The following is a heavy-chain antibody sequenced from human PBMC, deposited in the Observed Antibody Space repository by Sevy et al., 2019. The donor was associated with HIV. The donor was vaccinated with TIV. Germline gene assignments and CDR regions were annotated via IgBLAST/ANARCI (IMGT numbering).Heavy chain of an antibody. CDR2: ISSSSSTI. Sequence: GGSLRLSCAASGFTFSSYSMNWVRQAPGKGLEWVSYISSSSSTIYYADSVKGRFTISRDNAKNSLYLQMNSLRDEDTAVYYCARDPPEGACSGGSCYSLDAHYDYGDYWGQGTLVTVSS. CDR1: GFTFSSYS. V-gene: IGHV3-48*02. J-gene: IGHJ4*02. D-gene: IGHD2-15*01. CDR3: ARDPPEGACSGGSCYSLDAHYDYGDY.